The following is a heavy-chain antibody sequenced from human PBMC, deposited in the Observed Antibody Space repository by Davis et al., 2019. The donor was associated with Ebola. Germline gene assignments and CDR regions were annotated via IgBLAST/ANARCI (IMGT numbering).Heavy chain of an antibody. Sequence: GGSLRLSCAASGFTFSSYWMSWVRQAPGKGLEWVANIKQDGSEKYYVDSVKGRFTISRDNAKNSLYLQMNSLRAEDTAVYYCVAGGSGWLGDYFDYWGQGTLVTVSS. CDR1: GFTFSSYW. CDR3: VAGGSGWLGDYFDY. J-gene: IGHJ4*02. V-gene: IGHV3-7*01. D-gene: IGHD6-19*01. CDR2: IKQDGSEK.